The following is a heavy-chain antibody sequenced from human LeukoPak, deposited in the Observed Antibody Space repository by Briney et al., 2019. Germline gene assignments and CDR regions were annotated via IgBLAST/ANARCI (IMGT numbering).Heavy chain of an antibody. CDR2: IYTSGST. J-gene: IGHJ4*02. CDR3: VASPFGVVIVDY. V-gene: IGHV4-61*02. Sequence: SETLSLTCTVSGGSISSGSYHWSWIRQPAGKGLEWIGRIYTSGSTNYNPSLKSRVTISVDTSKNQFSLKLSSVTAADTAVYYCVASPFGVVIVDYWGQGTLVTVSS. D-gene: IGHD3-3*01. CDR1: GGSISSGSYH.